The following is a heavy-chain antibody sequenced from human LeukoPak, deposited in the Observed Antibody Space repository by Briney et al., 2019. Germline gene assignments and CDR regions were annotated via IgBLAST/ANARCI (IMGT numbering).Heavy chain of an antibody. J-gene: IGHJ4*02. CDR3: ARSRYYDFWSGYSDFDY. CDR1: GYTFTSYG. V-gene: IGHV1-18*01. Sequence: ASVKVSCKTSGYTFTSYGISWVRQAPGQGIEWMGWISAYNGNTNYAQKLQGRVTMTTDTSTSTAYMELRSLRSDDTAVYYCARSRYYDFWSGYSDFDYWGQGTLVTVSS. D-gene: IGHD3-3*01. CDR2: ISAYNGNT.